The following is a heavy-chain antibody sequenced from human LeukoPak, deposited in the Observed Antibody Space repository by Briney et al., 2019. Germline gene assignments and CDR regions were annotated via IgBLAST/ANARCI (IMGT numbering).Heavy chain of an antibody. CDR2: INPNSGGT. D-gene: IGHD3-9*01. J-gene: IGHJ4*02. V-gene: IGHV1-2*06. Sequence: ASVKVSCKASGYTFTGYYMHWVRQAPGQGLEWMGRINPNSGGTNYAQKFQGRVTMTRDTSISTAYMELSRLRSEDTAVYYCARETYYDILTGDNELDYWGQGTLVTVSS. CDR3: ARETYYDILTGDNELDY. CDR1: GYTFTGYY.